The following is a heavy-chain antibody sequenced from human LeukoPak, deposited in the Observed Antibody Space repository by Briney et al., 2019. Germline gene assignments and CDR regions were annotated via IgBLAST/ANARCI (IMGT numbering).Heavy chain of an antibody. Sequence: PGGSLRLSCAASGFTFSDYYMSWIRQAPGKGLEWVSYISSSGSTIYYADSVKGRFTISRDNAKNSLYLQMNSLRAEDTAVYYCARDTRFASYDSSGSIDYWGQGTLVTVSS. J-gene: IGHJ4*02. CDR1: GFTFSDYY. CDR3: ARDTRFASYDSSGSIDY. CDR2: ISSSGSTI. D-gene: IGHD3-22*01. V-gene: IGHV3-11*04.